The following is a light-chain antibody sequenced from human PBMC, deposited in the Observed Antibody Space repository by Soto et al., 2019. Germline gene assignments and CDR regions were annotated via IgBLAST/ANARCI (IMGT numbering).Light chain of an antibody. J-gene: IGLJ2*01. V-gene: IGLV2-8*01. Sequence: QSALIQPPSASGSPGQSVTISCTGTSSDIGGYNFVSWYQQLPGRAPKLMIYEVTQRPSGVPDRFSGSKSGNTASLTVSGLQAEDEADYYCASYAGNNNLIFGGGTKLTVL. CDR1: SSDIGGYNF. CDR2: EVT. CDR3: ASYAGNNNLI.